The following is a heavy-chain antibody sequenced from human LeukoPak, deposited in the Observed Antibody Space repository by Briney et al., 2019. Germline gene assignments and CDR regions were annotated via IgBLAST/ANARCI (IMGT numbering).Heavy chain of an antibody. CDR2: ISSRGSTI. CDR1: GFTLSSHE. D-gene: IGHD6-19*01. J-gene: IGHJ4*02. Sequence: GGSLRLSCVASGFTLSSHEMNWVRQAPGKGLEWLSYISSRGSTIHYADSVKGRFTISRDNAKNSLYLQMNSLRAEDTAVYYCARVLVAGTTTEGDHWGQGTLVTVSS. V-gene: IGHV3-48*03. CDR3: ARVLVAGTTTEGDH.